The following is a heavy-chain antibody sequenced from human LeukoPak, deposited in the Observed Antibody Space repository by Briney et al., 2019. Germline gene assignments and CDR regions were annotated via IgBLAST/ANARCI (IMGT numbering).Heavy chain of an antibody. CDR3: AKGSGYYYEQAYYFDY. D-gene: IGHD3-22*01. Sequence: GGSLRLSCAASGFTFSSYSMNWVRQAPGKGLEWVSSISSSSSYIYYADSVKGRFTISRDNAKNSLYLQMNSLRAEDTALYYCAKGSGYYYEQAYYFDYWGQGTLVTVSS. CDR1: GFTFSSYS. V-gene: IGHV3-21*04. CDR2: ISSSSSYI. J-gene: IGHJ4*02.